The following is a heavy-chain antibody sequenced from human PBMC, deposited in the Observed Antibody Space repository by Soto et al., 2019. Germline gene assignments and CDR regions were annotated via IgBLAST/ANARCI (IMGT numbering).Heavy chain of an antibody. Sequence: GGSLRLSCAASGFTVSTYNMHWVRQAPGKGLEWVSYISSSSSTIHYADSVKGRFSVSRDNAKNSLYLQVNSLRAEDTAVYYCARDSGSWPSWFDPWGQGTPVTVSS. D-gene: IGHD1-26*01. CDR2: ISSSSSTI. CDR3: ARDSGSWPSWFDP. J-gene: IGHJ5*02. V-gene: IGHV3-48*01. CDR1: GFTVSTYN.